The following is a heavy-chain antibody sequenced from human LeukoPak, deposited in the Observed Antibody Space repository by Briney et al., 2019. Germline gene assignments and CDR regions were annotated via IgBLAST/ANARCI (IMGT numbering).Heavy chain of an antibody. CDR3: AKDSGIAAAPHWFDP. Sequence: ETLSLTCTVSGGSISSSSYYWGWIRQPPGKGLEWVSAISGSGGSTYYADSVKGRFTISRDNSKNTLYLQMNSLRAEDTAVYYCAKDSGIAAAPHWFDPWGQGTLVTVSS. CDR2: ISGSGGST. J-gene: IGHJ5*02. D-gene: IGHD6-13*01. V-gene: IGHV3-23*01. CDR1: GGSISSSSYY.